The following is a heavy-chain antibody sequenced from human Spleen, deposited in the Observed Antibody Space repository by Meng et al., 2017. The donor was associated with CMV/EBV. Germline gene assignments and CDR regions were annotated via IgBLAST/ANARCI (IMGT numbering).Heavy chain of an antibody. CDR1: GFTFSSYA. J-gene: IGHJ4*02. Sequence: GGSLRLSCAASGFTFSSYAMSWVRQAPGKGLEWVSAISGSGGSTYYADSVKGRFTISRDNSKNTLYLQMNSLRAEDTAVYYCNYYGSGSYYPNFDYWGQGTLVTVSS. D-gene: IGHD3-10*01. CDR3: NYYGSGSYYPNFDY. V-gene: IGHV3-23*01. CDR2: ISGSGGST.